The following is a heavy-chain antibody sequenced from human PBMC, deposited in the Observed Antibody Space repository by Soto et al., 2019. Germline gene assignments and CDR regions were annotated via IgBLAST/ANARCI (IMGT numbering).Heavy chain of an antibody. CDR3: ASSLSYGYPYDFDY. Sequence: GGSLRLSCAASGFTFSSYSMNWVRQAPGKGLEWVSSISSSSSYIYYADSVKGRFTISRDNAKNSLYLQMNSLRAEDTAVYYCASSLSYGYPYDFDYWGQGTLVTVSS. V-gene: IGHV3-21*01. D-gene: IGHD5-18*01. J-gene: IGHJ4*02. CDR2: ISSSSSYI. CDR1: GFTFSSYS.